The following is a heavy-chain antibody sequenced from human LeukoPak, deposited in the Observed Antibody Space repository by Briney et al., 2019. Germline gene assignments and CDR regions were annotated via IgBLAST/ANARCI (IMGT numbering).Heavy chain of an antibody. CDR1: GNYW. J-gene: IGHJ4*02. Sequence: GGSLRLSCVASGNYWMHWVRQAPGKGLVWVSHINSDGSWTSYADSVKGRFTISRDNSKNTLYLQMNSLRAEDTAVYYCAKDGGEYYYDSSGYLVRSYYFDYWGQGTLVTVSS. CDR2: INSDGSWT. V-gene: IGHV3-74*01. D-gene: IGHD3-22*01. CDR3: AKDGGEYYYDSSGYLVRSYYFDY.